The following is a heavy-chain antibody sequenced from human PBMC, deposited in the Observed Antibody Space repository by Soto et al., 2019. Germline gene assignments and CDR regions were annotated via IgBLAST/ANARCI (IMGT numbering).Heavy chain of an antibody. CDR3: ARTYYDFWSGYYRGVPHYYYMDV. D-gene: IGHD3-3*01. CDR1: GVSISSYY. CDR2: IYYSGST. Sequence: SVTLSLTCTVSGVSISSYYWIWLRQPPGKGLEWIGYIYYSGSTNYNPSLKSRVTISVDTSKNQFSLKLSSVTAADTAVYCCARTYYDFWSGYYRGVPHYYYMDVWGKGTTVTVSS. V-gene: IGHV4-59*01. J-gene: IGHJ6*03.